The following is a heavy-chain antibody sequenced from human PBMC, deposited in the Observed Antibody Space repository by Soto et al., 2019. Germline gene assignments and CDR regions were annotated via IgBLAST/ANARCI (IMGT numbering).Heavy chain of an antibody. CDR3: ARHGRLDACSGGSCYSGAFEI. Sequence: SETLSLPCTVSGGSISSSSYHWVFIRQPPGKGLEWIGSIYYSGSTYYNPSLKSRVTISVDTSKNQFSLKLSSVTAADTAVYYCARHGRLDACSGGSCYSGAFEIWGQGTMVT. CDR1: GGSISSSSYH. CDR2: IYYSGST. V-gene: IGHV4-39*01. J-gene: IGHJ3*02. D-gene: IGHD2-15*01.